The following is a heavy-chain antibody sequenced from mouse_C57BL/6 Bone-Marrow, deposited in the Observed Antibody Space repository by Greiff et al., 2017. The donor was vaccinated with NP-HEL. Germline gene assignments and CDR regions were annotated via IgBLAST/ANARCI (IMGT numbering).Heavy chain of an antibody. V-gene: IGHV1-81*01. CDR3: ARIPSYAMDY. CDR1: GYTFTSYG. Sequence: QVQLQQSGAELARPGASVKLSCTASGYTFTSYGISWVKQRTGQGLEWIGEIYPRSGNTYYNEKFKGKATLTADKSSSTAYMELRSLTSEDSAVYFCARIPSYAMDYWGQGTSVTVSS. J-gene: IGHJ4*01. CDR2: IYPRSGNT.